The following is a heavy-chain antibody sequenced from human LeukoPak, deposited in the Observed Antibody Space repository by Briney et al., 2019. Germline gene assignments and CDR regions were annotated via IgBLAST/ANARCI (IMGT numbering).Heavy chain of an antibody. V-gene: IGHV3-23*01. CDR2: IFGSGGST. CDR1: GFTFSSYA. CDR3: ARTTTGYSSGRFPGWPVDY. D-gene: IGHD6-19*01. J-gene: IGHJ4*02. Sequence: GGSLRLSCAASGFTFSSYAMYWVRQAPGKGLEWVSGIFGSGGSTHYADSVKGRFTISRDNSKNTVYLQMNSLRAEDTAVYYCARTTTGYSSGRFPGWPVDYWGQGTLVTVSS.